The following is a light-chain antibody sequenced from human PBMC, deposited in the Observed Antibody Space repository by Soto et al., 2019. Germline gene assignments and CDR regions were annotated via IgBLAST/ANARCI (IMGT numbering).Light chain of an antibody. CDR2: EVR. Sequence: QSALTQPPSVSGSPGQSVTISCTGANSDVGTYNRVSWYQQPLGTAPRLIIYEVRNRPSGVPDRFSGSKSGNTASLTISGLQAEDEADYYCSSYTTSDTVLFGGGTQLTVL. J-gene: IGLJ2*01. CDR1: NSDVGTYNR. CDR3: SSYTTSDTVL. V-gene: IGLV2-18*02.